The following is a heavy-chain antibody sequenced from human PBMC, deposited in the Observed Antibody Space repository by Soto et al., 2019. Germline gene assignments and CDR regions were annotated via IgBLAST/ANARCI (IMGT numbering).Heavy chain of an antibody. D-gene: IGHD5-18*01. CDR2: ISAYNGNT. V-gene: IGHV1-18*01. J-gene: IGHJ6*03. CDR3: ARGGYSYGAYYYYYMDV. Sequence: GASVKVSCKASGYTFTSYGISWVRQAPGQGLEWMGWISAYNGNTNYAQKLQGRVTMTTNTSTSTAYMELSSLRSDDTAVYYCARGGYSYGAYYYYYMDVWAKGTTVTVSS. CDR1: GYTFTSYG.